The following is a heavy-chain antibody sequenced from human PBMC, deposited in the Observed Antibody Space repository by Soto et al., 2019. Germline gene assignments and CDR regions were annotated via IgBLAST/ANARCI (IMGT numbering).Heavy chain of an antibody. Sequence: PSDTLSLTCPLASCSITSFDPFWGWIRQSPGQGLEWIGSIYYSGSTYYNKSLQNQVTLSIHTSTNQYSLRLFSVTAPDTAVYYCSRLPCSGGGCGYWYFDLWGRGSSVTVSS. CDR2: IYYSGST. CDR1: SCSITSFDPF. CDR3: SRLPCSGGGCGYWYFDL. J-gene: IGHJ2*01. D-gene: IGHD2-15*01. V-gene: IGHV4-39*01.